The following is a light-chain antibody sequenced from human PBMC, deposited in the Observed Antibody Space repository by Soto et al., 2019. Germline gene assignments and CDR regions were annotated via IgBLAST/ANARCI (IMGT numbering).Light chain of an antibody. J-gene: IGKJ1*01. Sequence: EMVLTQSPGTLSLXXGXXXXXXXVASQSVSRTYLAWYQQKPVQAPRLLIYVTSSRATGIPDRFSGSGSGTDFTLTISRLEPEDFAVYYCQQYGSSPKTFGQGTKVDIK. CDR3: QQYGSSPKT. CDR1: QSVSRTY. CDR2: VTS. V-gene: IGKV3-20*01.